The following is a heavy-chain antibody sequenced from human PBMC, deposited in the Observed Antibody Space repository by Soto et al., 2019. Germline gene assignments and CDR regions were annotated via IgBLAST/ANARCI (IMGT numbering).Heavy chain of an antibody. CDR3: EPRALFGGLLNNDLFDP. CDR2: IYPGDSDT. Sequence: GESLKISCKVSGYNFVNYWIGWVRQMPGKGLEWMGIIYPGDSDTRYSPSLQGQVAIPADKSISTDYLQWSSLKASDTAIYYCEPRALFGGLLNNDLFDPWGQGTLVTVSS. CDR1: GYNFVNYW. D-gene: IGHD1-26*01. J-gene: IGHJ5*02. V-gene: IGHV5-51*01.